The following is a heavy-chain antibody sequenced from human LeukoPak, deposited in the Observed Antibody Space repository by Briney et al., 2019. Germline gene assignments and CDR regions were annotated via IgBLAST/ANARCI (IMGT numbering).Heavy chain of an antibody. D-gene: IGHD3-16*01. Sequence: PSETLSLTCTVSGVSISSHHWSWIRQPAGKGLEWIGRIYSTGSTSYNPSLKSRATMSVDTSKNQFSLKLSSVTAADTAVYYCARVSQGLGKFDPWGQGTLVTVSS. V-gene: IGHV4-4*07. CDR2: IYSTGST. CDR1: GVSISSHH. CDR3: ARVSQGLGKFDP. J-gene: IGHJ5*02.